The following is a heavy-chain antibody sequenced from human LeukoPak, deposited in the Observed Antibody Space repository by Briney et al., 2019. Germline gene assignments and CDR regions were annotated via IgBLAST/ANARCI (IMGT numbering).Heavy chain of an antibody. CDR3: ARDRYTSGWYRGIDY. CDR1: GFSFSSYG. CDR2: TWNDGGNK. J-gene: IGHJ4*02. V-gene: IGHV3-33*01. Sequence: GGSLRLSCAASGFSFSSYGMHWVRQAPGKGLEWLAHTWNDGGNKYYADSVKGRFAISGDNSKNTLYLQMNSLRAEDTAVYYCARDRYTSGWYRGIDYWGQGALVTVSS. D-gene: IGHD6-19*01.